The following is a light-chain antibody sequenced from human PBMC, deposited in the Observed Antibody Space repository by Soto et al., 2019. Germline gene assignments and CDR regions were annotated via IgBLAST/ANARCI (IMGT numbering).Light chain of an antibody. Sequence: DIVMTQSPDSLAVSLGERATINCKSSQSVLYSSNNKNYLAWYQQKPGQPPKLLIYWASTRESGVPDRFSGSGSGTDFTPTISSLQAEDVAVYYCQQYYSTIFTFGPGTKVDIK. CDR3: QQYYSTIFT. V-gene: IGKV4-1*01. CDR1: QSVLYSSNNKNY. J-gene: IGKJ3*01. CDR2: WAS.